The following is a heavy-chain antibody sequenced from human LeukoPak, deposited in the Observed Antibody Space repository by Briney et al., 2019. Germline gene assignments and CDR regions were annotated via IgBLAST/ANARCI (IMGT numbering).Heavy chain of an antibody. Sequence: PGGSLRLSCAASGFTFSNYAMSWVRQAPGKGLEWVSAIRGSGYTTYYAGSVKGRFTISRDNSKNTLYLQMNSLRAEDTAVYYCARVVWWRCDYWGQGNLVTVSS. CDR3: ARVVWWRCDY. J-gene: IGHJ4*02. CDR1: GFTFSNYA. D-gene: IGHD2-21*01. CDR2: IRGSGYTT. V-gene: IGHV3-23*01.